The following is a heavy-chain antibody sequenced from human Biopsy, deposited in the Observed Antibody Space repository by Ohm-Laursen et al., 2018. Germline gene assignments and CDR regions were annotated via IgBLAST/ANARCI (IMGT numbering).Heavy chain of an antibody. V-gene: IGHV4-59*08. CDR1: GGSISSYY. Sequence: GTLSLTWTVSGGSISSYYWSWIRQPPGKGLEWIGYIYYTGSTNYNPSLKSRVTISVDTSMNHLSLRLTSVTAADTAVYYCAKHGSGWTGDDAFHIWGQGTMVTVSS. J-gene: IGHJ3*02. CDR2: IYYTGST. D-gene: IGHD6-19*01. CDR3: AKHGSGWTGDDAFHI.